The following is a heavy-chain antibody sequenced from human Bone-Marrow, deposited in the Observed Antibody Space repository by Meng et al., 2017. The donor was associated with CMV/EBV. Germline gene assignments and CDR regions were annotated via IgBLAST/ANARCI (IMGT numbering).Heavy chain of an antibody. Sequence: GESLKISCAASGFTFSSYSMNWVRQAPGKGLEWVSSISSSSSYIYYADSVKGRFTISRDNAKNSLYLQMNSLRAEDTAVYYCARGRGVAVPAAIGSWGQGTLVTVSS. CDR3: ARGRGVAVPAAIGS. CDR1: GFTFSSYS. J-gene: IGHJ5*02. V-gene: IGHV3-21*01. CDR2: ISSSSSYI. D-gene: IGHD2-2*01.